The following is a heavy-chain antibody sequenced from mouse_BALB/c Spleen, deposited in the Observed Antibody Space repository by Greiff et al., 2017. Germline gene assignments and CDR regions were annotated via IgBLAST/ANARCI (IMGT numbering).Heavy chain of an antibody. J-gene: IGHJ4*01. V-gene: IGHV5-4*02. CDR2: ISDGGSYT. CDR3: ARGSMRDYAMDY. CDR1: GFTFSDYY. Sequence: EVQLVESGGGLVKPGGSLKLSCAASGFTFSDYYMYWVRQTPEKRLEWVATISDGGSYTYYPDSVKGRFTISRDNAKNNLYLQMSSLKSEDTAMYYCARGSMRDYAMDYWGQGTSVTVSS.